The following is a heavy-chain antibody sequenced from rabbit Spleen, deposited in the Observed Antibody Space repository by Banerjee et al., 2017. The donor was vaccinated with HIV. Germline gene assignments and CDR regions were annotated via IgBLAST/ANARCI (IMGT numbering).Heavy chain of an antibody. CDR3: ARDGTGGSYFAL. V-gene: IGHV1S47*01. J-gene: IGHJ3*01. CDR1: GFSLFSYW. CDR2: IDPVFGIT. Sequence: QQQLVESGGGLVKPEGSLTLTCKASGFSLFSYWMCWVRQAPGKGLEWIGYIDPVFGITYYANWVNGRFSISRENAQNTVFLQMTSLTAADTATYFCARDGTGGSYFALWGQGTLVTVS. D-gene: IGHD8-1*01.